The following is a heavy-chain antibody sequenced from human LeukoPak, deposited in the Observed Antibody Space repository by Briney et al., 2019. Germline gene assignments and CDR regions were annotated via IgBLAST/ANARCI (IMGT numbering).Heavy chain of an antibody. Sequence: GGSLRLSCEASGFTFSSHAMHWVRQAPGKGLEWVAFISYEGSIKYYADSVKGRFTISRDNSKNTLSLQVSSLRAEDTAVYYCARDYSERYSIDYWGQGTLVTVSS. CDR1: GFTFSSHA. V-gene: IGHV3-30*04. CDR2: ISYEGSIK. CDR3: ARDYSERYSIDY. D-gene: IGHD1-26*01. J-gene: IGHJ4*02.